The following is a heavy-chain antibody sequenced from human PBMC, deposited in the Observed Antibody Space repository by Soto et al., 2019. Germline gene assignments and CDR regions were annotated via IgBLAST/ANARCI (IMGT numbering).Heavy chain of an antibody. Sequence: GGSLRLSCAASGFTFSSYGMHWVRQAPGKGLEWVAVISYDGSNKYCADSVKGRFTISRDNSKNTLYLQMNSLRAEDTAVYYCAKVSVGYCSSTSCLHHYGMDVWGQGTTVTVSS. V-gene: IGHV3-30*18. D-gene: IGHD2-2*01. J-gene: IGHJ6*02. CDR3: AKVSVGYCSSTSCLHHYGMDV. CDR1: GFTFSSYG. CDR2: ISYDGSNK.